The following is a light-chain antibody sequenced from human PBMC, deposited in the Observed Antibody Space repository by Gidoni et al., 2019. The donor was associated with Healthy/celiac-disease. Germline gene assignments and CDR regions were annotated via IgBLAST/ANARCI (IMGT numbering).Light chain of an antibody. J-gene: IGKJ4*01. CDR2: DAS. CDR1: QSISSW. V-gene: IGKV1-5*01. Sequence: DIQMTQSPSTLSASVGDRVTITCRASQSISSWLAWYQQKPGKAPKLLIYDASSLESGVPSRFSGSGSGTEFTLTISSLQPDDFATYYCQQYNSYITFXGXTKVEIK. CDR3: QQYNSYIT.